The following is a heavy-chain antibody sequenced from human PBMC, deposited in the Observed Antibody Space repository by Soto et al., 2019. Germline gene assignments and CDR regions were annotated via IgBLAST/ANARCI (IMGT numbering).Heavy chain of an antibody. CDR3: ATDSAGRGPFDP. CDR1: GGSFRTNY. D-gene: IGHD3-10*01. V-gene: IGHV4-59*13. Sequence: SETLSLTCTISGGSFRTNYCSWIRQAPGKGLEWIGYTYHTGSTKYNPSLKNRATISVDTSKNQFSLTLNSAAAADTAVYYCATDSAGRGPFDPWGQGILVTVSS. CDR2: TYHTGST. J-gene: IGHJ5*02.